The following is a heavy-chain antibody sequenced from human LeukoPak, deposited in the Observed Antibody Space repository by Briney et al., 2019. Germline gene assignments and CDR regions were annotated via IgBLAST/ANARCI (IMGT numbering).Heavy chain of an antibody. CDR1: GFTFSSYW. J-gene: IGHJ4*02. V-gene: IGHV3-74*01. Sequence: GGSLRLSCAASGFTFSSYWMHWVRQAPGKGLLWVSRIDSDGSSTSYADSVKGRFTISRDNAKNTLYLQMNSLRAEDTAVYYCARRIAAAAAPYYFDYWGQGTLVTVSS. CDR2: IDSDGSST. CDR3: ARRIAAAAAPYYFDY. D-gene: IGHD6-13*01.